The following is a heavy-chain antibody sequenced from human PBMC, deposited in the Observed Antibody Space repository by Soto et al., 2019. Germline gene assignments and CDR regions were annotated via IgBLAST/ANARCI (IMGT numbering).Heavy chain of an antibody. D-gene: IGHD6-19*01. V-gene: IGHV1-69*13. CDR3: ATIAVAGTFHPGY. CDR2: LIPIFGTA. Sequence: GASLKVSCKASGGTFGSYALSWVRQSPGQGLEWMGGLIPIFGTANYAQKFQGRVTITADESTSTAYVELSSLRSEDTAVYYCATIAVAGTFHPGYWGQGTLVTVSS. J-gene: IGHJ4*02. CDR1: GGTFGSYA.